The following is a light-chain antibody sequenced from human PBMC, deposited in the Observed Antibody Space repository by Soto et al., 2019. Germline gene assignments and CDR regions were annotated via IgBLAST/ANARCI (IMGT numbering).Light chain of an antibody. CDR3: LQDYDYPLP. CDR1: QGIRND. Sequence: AIQMTQSPSSLSASVGDRVTITCRASQGIRNDLGWYQQRPGKAPKVLIYAASTVQSGVPSRFSGSGYGTDFTLTISSLQPEDFATYYCLQDYDYPLPFGGGTKVEI. V-gene: IGKV1-6*01. J-gene: IGKJ4*01. CDR2: AAS.